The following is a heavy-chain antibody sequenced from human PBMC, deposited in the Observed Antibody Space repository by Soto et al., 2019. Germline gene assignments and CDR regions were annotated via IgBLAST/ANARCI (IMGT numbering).Heavy chain of an antibody. D-gene: IGHD3-16*02. CDR3: TRSIGSGGVIGGFDY. J-gene: IGHJ4*02. Sequence: QVQLVQSETEVKKPGSAVKVSCKASGGTFNTYAMNWVRQAPGQGLEWMGGIILMFDTPRYAQKFQGRVTITVDESTTTAYMEMSSLRSDDTAVYYCTRSIGSGGVIGGFDYLGQGTLVTVSS. V-gene: IGHV1-69*01. CDR1: GGTFNTYA. CDR2: IILMFDTP.